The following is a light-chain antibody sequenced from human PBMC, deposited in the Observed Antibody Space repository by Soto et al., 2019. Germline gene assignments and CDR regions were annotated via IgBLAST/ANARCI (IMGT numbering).Light chain of an antibody. Sequence: EIVMTQSPATLSVSPGERATLSCRASHSVSSRLAWYQQKPGQAPRLLIYGASTRATVLPARFSGSGSGTEFTLTISSLQSEDFAVYYCQHYTNWPLTFGGGTKVEIK. V-gene: IGKV3-15*01. J-gene: IGKJ4*01. CDR3: QHYTNWPLT. CDR1: HSVSSR. CDR2: GAS.